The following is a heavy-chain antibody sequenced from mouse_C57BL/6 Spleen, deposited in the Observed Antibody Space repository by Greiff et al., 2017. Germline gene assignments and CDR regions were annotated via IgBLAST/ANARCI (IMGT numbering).Heavy chain of an antibody. V-gene: IGHV1-54*01. CDR3: ARGDYSIYAMDY. CDR1: GYAFTNYL. CDR2: INPGSGGT. J-gene: IGHJ4*01. Sequence: VQLQQSGAELVRPGTSVKVSCKASGYAFTNYLIEWVKQRPGQGLEWIGVINPGSGGTNYNEKFKGKATLTADKSSSTAYMQLSSLTSEDSAVYFCARGDYSIYAMDYWGQGTSVTVSS. D-gene: IGHD2-5*01.